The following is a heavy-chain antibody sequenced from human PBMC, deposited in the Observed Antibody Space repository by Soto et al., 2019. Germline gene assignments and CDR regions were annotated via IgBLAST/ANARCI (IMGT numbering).Heavy chain of an antibody. V-gene: IGHV3-23*01. J-gene: IGHJ4*02. CDR2: IVGSGGTT. D-gene: IGHD3-3*01. CDR3: ASLPALPIFGVALDY. CDR1: GFTFSSSA. Sequence: HPGGSLRLSCAASGFTFSSSAMSWVRQAPGKGLEWVSAIVGSGGTTYHADSVKGRFTISRDNSKNTLFLQMNSLRAEDTALYYCASLPALPIFGVALDYWGQGTLVTVSS.